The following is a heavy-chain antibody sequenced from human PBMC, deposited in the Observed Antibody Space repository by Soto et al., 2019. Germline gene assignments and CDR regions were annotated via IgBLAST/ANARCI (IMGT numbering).Heavy chain of an antibody. V-gene: IGHV3-53*01. D-gene: IGHD4-17*01. J-gene: IGHJ5*02. CDR1: GFTVSSDY. CDR3: ARAYGGNPALFDP. CDR2: IYTGGST. Sequence: EVQLVESGGGLIQPGGSLRLSCAASGFTVSSDYMSWARQAPGKGLEWVSVIYTGGSTYYADSVKGRFTFSRDNSKNTLYLQMNSLRDEDTAVYYCARAYGGNPALFDPWGQGTLVTVSS.